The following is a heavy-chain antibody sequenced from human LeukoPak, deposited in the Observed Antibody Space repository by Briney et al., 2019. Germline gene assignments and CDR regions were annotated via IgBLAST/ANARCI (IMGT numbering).Heavy chain of an antibody. CDR3: ARDRGFYDSSGYPFDY. V-gene: IGHV1-69*05. J-gene: IGHJ4*02. D-gene: IGHD3-22*01. CDR1: GGTFSSYA. Sequence: SVKVSCKASGGTFSSYAISWVRQAPGQGLEWMGRVIPIFGTANYAQKFQGRGTITTDESTSTAYMELSSLRSEDTAVYYCARDRGFYDSSGYPFDYWGQGTLVTVSS. CDR2: VIPIFGTA.